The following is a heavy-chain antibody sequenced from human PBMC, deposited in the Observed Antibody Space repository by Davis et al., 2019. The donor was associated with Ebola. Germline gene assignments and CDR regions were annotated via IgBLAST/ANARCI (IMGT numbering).Heavy chain of an antibody. Sequence: MPSETLSLTCTVPGGSISSYYWSWIRQPQGKGLEWIGYIYYSGSTNYNPSLKSRVTISVDTSKNQFSLKLSSVTAADTAVYYCAREGCSSTSCYGGNWFDPWGQGTLVTVSS. CDR1: GGSISSYY. J-gene: IGHJ5*02. V-gene: IGHV4-59*01. D-gene: IGHD2-2*01. CDR2: IYYSGST. CDR3: AREGCSSTSCYGGNWFDP.